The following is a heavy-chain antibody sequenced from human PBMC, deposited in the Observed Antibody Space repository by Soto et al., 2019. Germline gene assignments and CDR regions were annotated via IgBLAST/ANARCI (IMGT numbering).Heavy chain of an antibody. V-gene: IGHV3-30*18. Sequence: PWGSLTLSCTASGFTVSSYGIHCSRQAPDKGVEWVEVISYDGRDNFYVDTVKGRFTITRDNSKDALYVEFNCARADVTAGNCWSKYYQLCLDYWGQGTLVTVSS. CDR2: ISYDGRDN. CDR1: GFTVSSYG. D-gene: IGHD2-2*01. CDR3: SKYYQLCLDY. J-gene: IGHJ4*02.